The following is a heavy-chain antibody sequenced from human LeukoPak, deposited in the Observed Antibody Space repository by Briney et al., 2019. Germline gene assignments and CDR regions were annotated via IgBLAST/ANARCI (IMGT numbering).Heavy chain of an antibody. CDR1: GFTFSSYA. CDR2: ISGSGGST. Sequence: GGSLRLSCAASGFTFSSYAMSWVRQAPGKGLEWVSAISGSGGSTYYADSVKGRFTISRDNAKNSLYLQMNSLRAEDTAVYYCARGLLWLGQWSVFDIWGQGTMATVSS. D-gene: IGHD6-19*01. J-gene: IGHJ3*02. CDR3: ARGLLWLGQWSVFDI. V-gene: IGHV3-23*01.